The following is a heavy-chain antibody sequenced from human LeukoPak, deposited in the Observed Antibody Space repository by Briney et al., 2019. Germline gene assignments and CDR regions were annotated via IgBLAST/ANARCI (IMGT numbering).Heavy chain of an antibody. V-gene: IGHV3-7*01. J-gene: IGHJ4*01. Sequence: GGSLRLSCVASGFTFSSYWMAWVRQAPGMGLEWVANMKQDGSAKHYADSVKGRFSISRDNSKNSVYLQMDSLRAEDTALYYCARDNVGALDYWGHGALVTVSS. CDR3: ARDNVGALDY. D-gene: IGHD1-26*01. CDR1: GFTFSSYW. CDR2: MKQDGSAK.